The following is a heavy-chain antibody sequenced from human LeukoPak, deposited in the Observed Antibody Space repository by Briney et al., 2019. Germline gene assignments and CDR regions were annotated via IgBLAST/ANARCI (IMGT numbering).Heavy chain of an antibody. Sequence: PGGSLGLSCAASGSTFGSYWMNWARQAPGKGLEWVAIINQDGSEKYYVDSVKGRFTISRDNAKNSLYLQMNSLRVEDTAVYYCARAISMVWGLIYYGMDVWGQGTTVTVSS. CDR2: INQDGSEK. CDR3: ARAISMVWGLIYYGMDV. V-gene: IGHV3-7*01. CDR1: GSTFGSYW. D-gene: IGHD3-10*01. J-gene: IGHJ6*02.